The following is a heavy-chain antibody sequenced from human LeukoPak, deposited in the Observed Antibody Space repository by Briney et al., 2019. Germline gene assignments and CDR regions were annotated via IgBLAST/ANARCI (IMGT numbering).Heavy chain of an antibody. D-gene: IGHD2-15*01. CDR3: CSYGLDAFDS. CDR1: GGSFSGYY. Sequence: SETLSPTCAVEGGSFSGYYCSWIRQPPGKGLEWIGEINHSGSTNYNPSLKSRVTISVDTSKNQFSLKLSSVTAADTAVYYCCSYGLDAFDSWGQGTMVTVSS. CDR2: INHSGST. J-gene: IGHJ3*02. V-gene: IGHV4-34*01.